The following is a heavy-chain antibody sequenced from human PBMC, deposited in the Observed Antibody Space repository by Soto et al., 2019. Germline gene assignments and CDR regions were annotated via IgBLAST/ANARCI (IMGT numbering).Heavy chain of an antibody. CDR2: ISYDGSNK. J-gene: IGHJ5*02. CDR3: AKDAGMVAENWFDP. Sequence: QVQLVESGGGVVQPGRSLRLSCAASGFTFSSYGMHWVRQAPGKGLEWVAVISYDGSNKYYADSVKGRFTISRDNSKNTLYLQMNSLRAEDTAVYYCAKDAGMVAENWFDPWGQGTLVTVSS. V-gene: IGHV3-30*18. D-gene: IGHD1-26*01. CDR1: GFTFSSYG.